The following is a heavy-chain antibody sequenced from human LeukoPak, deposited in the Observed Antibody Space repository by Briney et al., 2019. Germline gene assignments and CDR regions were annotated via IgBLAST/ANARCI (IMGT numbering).Heavy chain of an antibody. J-gene: IGHJ4*02. CDR1: GGTFSSYA. Sequence: ASVKVSCKASGGTFSSYAISWVRQAPGQGLEWMGIINPSGGSTSYAQKFQGRVTMTRDTSTSTVYMELSSLRSEDTAVYYCARELGYCSSTSCYGYFDYWGQGTLVTVSS. CDR3: ARELGYCSSTSCYGYFDY. V-gene: IGHV1-46*01. D-gene: IGHD2-2*01. CDR2: INPSGGST.